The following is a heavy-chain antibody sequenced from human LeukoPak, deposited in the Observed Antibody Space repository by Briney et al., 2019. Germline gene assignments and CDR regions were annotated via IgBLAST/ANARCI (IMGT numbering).Heavy chain of an antibody. CDR1: GFTFSSHG. CDR3: ARDAEEELVPWFDP. D-gene: IGHD6-13*01. Sequence: GGSLTLSCAASGFTFSSHGMHWVRQAPGKGLEWVAVIWYDGSNKYYADSVKGRFTISRDNFKNTLYLQMNSLRAEDTAVYYCARDAEEELVPWFDPWGQGTLVTVSS. J-gene: IGHJ5*02. V-gene: IGHV3-33*01. CDR2: IWYDGSNK.